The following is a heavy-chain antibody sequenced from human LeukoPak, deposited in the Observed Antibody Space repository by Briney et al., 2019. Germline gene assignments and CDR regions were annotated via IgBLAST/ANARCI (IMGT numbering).Heavy chain of an antibody. CDR3: AKESRRYCTNGVCPFDY. Sequence: GGSLRLSCAASGFTFSSYGMHWVRHAPGRGLEWVAFIRYDGSNKYYADSVKGRFTISRDNSKNTLYLQVNSLRAEDTAVYYCAKESRRYCTNGVCPFDYWGQGTLVTVSS. D-gene: IGHD2-8*01. CDR2: IRYDGSNK. J-gene: IGHJ4*02. V-gene: IGHV3-30*02. CDR1: GFTFSSYG.